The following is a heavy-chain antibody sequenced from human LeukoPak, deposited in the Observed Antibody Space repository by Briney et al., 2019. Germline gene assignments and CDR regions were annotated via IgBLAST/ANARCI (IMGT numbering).Heavy chain of an antibody. Sequence: GGSLRLSCTASRFTFSSYSMNWVRQAPGKGLEWLSYISSSSGTVFYADSVKGRFIISRDNAKNSLYLQMNSLRVEDTAVYYCARAGITIFGVVSISAEYFQHWGQGTLVTVSS. CDR3: ARAGITIFGVVSISAEYFQH. CDR2: ISSSSGTV. D-gene: IGHD3-3*01. CDR1: RFTFSSYS. V-gene: IGHV3-48*01. J-gene: IGHJ1*01.